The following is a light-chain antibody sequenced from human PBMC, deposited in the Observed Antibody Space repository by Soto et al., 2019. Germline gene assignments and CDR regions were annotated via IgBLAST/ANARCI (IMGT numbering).Light chain of an antibody. Sequence: IQLTQSPSSLSASVGDRVTITCRASQGLSSYLAWYQQKPGKAPNLLIYVTSTLQSGVPSRFSGSGSGTDFTLTISSLQPEDFATYYCQQHNSYPLTCGGGTKVEIK. CDR1: QGLSSY. CDR2: VTS. CDR3: QQHNSYPLT. V-gene: IGKV1-9*01. J-gene: IGKJ4*01.